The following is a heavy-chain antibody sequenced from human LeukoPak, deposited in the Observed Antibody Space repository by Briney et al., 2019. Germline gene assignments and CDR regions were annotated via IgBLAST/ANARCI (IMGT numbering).Heavy chain of an antibody. CDR3: ARDLGQYQLLSGEHYFDY. Sequence: GASVKVSCKASGGTFSNYAITWVRQAPGQGLEWMGGIIPIFATVNYAQKLQGRVTMTTDTSTSTAYMELRSLRSDDTAVYYCARDLGQYQLLSGEHYFDYWGQGTLVTVSS. J-gene: IGHJ4*02. CDR1: GGTFSNYA. V-gene: IGHV1-69*05. D-gene: IGHD2-2*01. CDR2: IIPIFATV.